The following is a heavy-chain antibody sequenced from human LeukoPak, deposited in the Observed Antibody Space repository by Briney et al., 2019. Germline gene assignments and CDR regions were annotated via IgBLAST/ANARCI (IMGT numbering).Heavy chain of an antibody. CDR1: GGTFSSYA. Sequence: GASVKVSCKASGGTFSSYAISWVRQAPGQGLAWMGGIIPIFGTANYAQKFQGRVTITADESTSTAYMELSSLRSEDTAVYYCARESDTAMDNFDYWGQGTLVTVSS. CDR3: ARESDTAMDNFDY. CDR2: IIPIFGTA. V-gene: IGHV1-69*13. J-gene: IGHJ4*02. D-gene: IGHD5-18*01.